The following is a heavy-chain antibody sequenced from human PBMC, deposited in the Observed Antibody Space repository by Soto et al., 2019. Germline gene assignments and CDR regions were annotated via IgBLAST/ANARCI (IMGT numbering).Heavy chain of an antibody. Sequence: QITLKESGPTLVKPTQTLTLTCTFSGFSLSTSGVGVGWIRQPPGKALEGLALIYWDDDKRYSPSLKSRLTITKDTSKNQVVLTMTNMAPVDTATYYCAHRSGWESSSWLRAFDIWGQGTMVPVSS. V-gene: IGHV2-5*02. D-gene: IGHD6-13*01. CDR2: IYWDDDK. CDR1: GFSLSTSGVG. J-gene: IGHJ3*02. CDR3: AHRSGWESSSWLRAFDI.